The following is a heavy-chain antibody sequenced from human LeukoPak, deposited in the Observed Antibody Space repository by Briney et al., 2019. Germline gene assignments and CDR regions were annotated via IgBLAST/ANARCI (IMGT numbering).Heavy chain of an antibody. V-gene: IGHV1-18*01. CDR1: GYTFTNYA. D-gene: IGHD4-17*01. J-gene: IGHJ4*02. CDR3: ARDHGDFVGVRVGFDS. Sequence: ASVKVSCKASGYTFTNYAISWVRQAPGQGLEWVARISGYNGNTDYAQKVKDRLTVTADTSTAYLEMRGLTSDDTAVYYGARDHGDFVGVRVGFDSWGQGTLVTVSS. CDR2: ISGYNGNT.